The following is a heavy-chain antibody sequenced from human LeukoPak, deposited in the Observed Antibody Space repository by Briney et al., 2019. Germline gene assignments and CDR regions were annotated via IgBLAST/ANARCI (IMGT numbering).Heavy chain of an antibody. CDR2: INWNGGST. CDR3: ASLTGDRNY. V-gene: IGHV3-20*04. D-gene: IGHD7-27*01. CDR1: GFTFSSYS. J-gene: IGHJ4*02. Sequence: QPGGSLRLSCAASGFTFSSYSMNWVRQAPGKGLEWVSGINWNGGSTGYADSVKGRFTISRDNAKNSLYLQMNSLRAEDTALYYCASLTGDRNYWGQGTLVTVSS.